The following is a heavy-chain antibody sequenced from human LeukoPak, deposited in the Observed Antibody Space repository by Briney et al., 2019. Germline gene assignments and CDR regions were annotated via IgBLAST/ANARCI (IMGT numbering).Heavy chain of an antibody. V-gene: IGHV4-39*07. Sequence: PSETLSLTCTVSGGSISSSSYYWGWIRQPPGKGLEWIGSIYCSGSTYYNPSLKSRITISVDTSKNQFSLKLRSVTAADTAVYYCARVTGYMIEDYFDYWGQGILVTVSS. CDR3: ARVTGYMIEDYFDY. D-gene: IGHD3-9*01. CDR1: GGSISSSSYY. J-gene: IGHJ4*02. CDR2: IYCSGST.